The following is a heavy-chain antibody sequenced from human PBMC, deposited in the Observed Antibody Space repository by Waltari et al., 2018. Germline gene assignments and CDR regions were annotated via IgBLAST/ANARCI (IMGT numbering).Heavy chain of an antibody. Sequence: EVQLVESGGGLIKPGGCLRLSCAASGFSLSNKYMSWVRQAPGQGLEWVSIIYSDGTTYYRDSVKGRFTISRDNSQNTLYLQMNNLGAEDTAVYYCARWWLHMYYDYWSQGTLVTVSS. CDR3: ARWWLHMYYDY. J-gene: IGHJ4*02. D-gene: IGHD2-15*01. V-gene: IGHV3-53*01. CDR2: IYSDGTT. CDR1: GFSLSNKY.